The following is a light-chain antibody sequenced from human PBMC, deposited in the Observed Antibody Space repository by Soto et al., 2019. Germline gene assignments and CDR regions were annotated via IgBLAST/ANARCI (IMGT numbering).Light chain of an antibody. CDR2: AAS. Sequence: DIQMTQSRSSLSASVGDRVTITCRASQNIGVYLNWYQKKPGKAPKLLIHAASSLHSGVPSTFSGSGSGTDFALTISSLQPEDFATYYCHQTAANPWTFAQGTKVDIK. CDR3: HQTAANPWT. CDR1: QNIGVY. V-gene: IGKV1-39*01. J-gene: IGKJ1*01.